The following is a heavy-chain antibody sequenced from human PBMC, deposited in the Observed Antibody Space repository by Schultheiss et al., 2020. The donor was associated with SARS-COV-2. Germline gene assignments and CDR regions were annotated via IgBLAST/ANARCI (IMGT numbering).Heavy chain of an antibody. CDR2: INHSGST. CDR1: GGSFSGYY. Sequence: SETLSLTCAVYGGSFSGYYWSWIRQPPGKGLEWIGEINHSGSTNYNPSLKSRVTISVDTSKNQFSLKLSSVTAADTAVYYCARSRTPVPLYWGQGTLVTVSS. J-gene: IGHJ4*02. V-gene: IGHV4-34*01. D-gene: IGHD4-23*01. CDR3: ARSRTPVPLY.